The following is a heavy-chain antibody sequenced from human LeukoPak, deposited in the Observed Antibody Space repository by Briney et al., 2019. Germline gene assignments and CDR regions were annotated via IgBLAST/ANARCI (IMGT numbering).Heavy chain of an antibody. CDR1: GFTFSSYA. D-gene: IGHD1-26*01. CDR3: AKTIVGATRTQYYFDY. V-gene: IGHV3-23*01. CDR2: ISGSGGST. Sequence: GGSLRLSCAASGFTFSSYAMSWVRQGPGKGLEWVSAISGSGGSTYYAASVKGRFTISRDNSKNTLYLQMNSLRAEDTAVYYCAKTIVGATRTQYYFDYWGQGTLVTVSS. J-gene: IGHJ4*02.